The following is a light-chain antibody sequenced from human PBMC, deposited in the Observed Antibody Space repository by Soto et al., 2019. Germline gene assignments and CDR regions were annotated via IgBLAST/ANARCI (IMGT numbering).Light chain of an antibody. CDR3: TSFTTNLAFV. CDR1: NNDIGADKF. J-gene: IGLJ1*01. Sequence: QSVLTQPASVSGSPGQSITITCTGSNNDIGADKFVSWYQQHPGEAPKLIIFDVSNRPSRVSHRFSGSKSGNTASLTISRLQPEDESDYYCTSFTTNLAFVFGTGTKLTAL. CDR2: DVS. V-gene: IGLV2-14*03.